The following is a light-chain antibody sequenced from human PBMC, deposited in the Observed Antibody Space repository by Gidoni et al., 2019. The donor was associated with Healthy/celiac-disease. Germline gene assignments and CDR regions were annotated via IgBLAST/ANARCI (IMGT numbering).Light chain of an antibody. CDR2: GAS. V-gene: IGKV3-15*01. J-gene: IGKJ1*01. Sequence: EIVMTQSPATLSVSPGERATLSCRASQRVSSNLAWYQQKPGQAPRHLIYGASTRATGIPASFSGSGSGTEFTLTISSLQSEDFAVYYCQQYNNWPPWTFGQGTKVEIK. CDR3: QQYNNWPPWT. CDR1: QRVSSN.